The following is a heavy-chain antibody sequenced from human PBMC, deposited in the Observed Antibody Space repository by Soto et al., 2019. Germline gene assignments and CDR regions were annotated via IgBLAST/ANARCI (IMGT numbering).Heavy chain of an antibody. D-gene: IGHD4-4*01. V-gene: IGHV3-30*18. Sequence: QVQLVESGGGVVQPGRSLRLSCAASGFTFSSYGMHWVRQAPGKGLEWVAVISYDGSNKYYADSVKGRFTISRDNSKNTLYLQMNSLRAEDTAVYYCAKEIYSNYVGAEKNYYYGMDVWGQGTTVTVSS. CDR3: AKEIYSNYVGAEKNYYYGMDV. J-gene: IGHJ6*02. CDR1: GFTFSSYG. CDR2: ISYDGSNK.